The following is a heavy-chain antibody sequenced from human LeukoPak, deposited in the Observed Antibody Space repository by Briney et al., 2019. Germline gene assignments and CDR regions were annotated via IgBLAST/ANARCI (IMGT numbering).Heavy chain of an antibody. J-gene: IGHJ5*02. V-gene: IGHV3-30*02. D-gene: IGHD2-15*01. CDR1: GFSFSASA. CDR2: IWLDGNNE. CDR3: AGDGGRWDLDL. Sequence: PGGSLRLSCAASGFSFSASAFHWVRQAPGKGLEWVAFIWLDGNNEYADSVRGRFTISRDNSKNTLYLQINSLRPDDTAVYYCAGDGGRWDLDLWGQGTLVTVSS.